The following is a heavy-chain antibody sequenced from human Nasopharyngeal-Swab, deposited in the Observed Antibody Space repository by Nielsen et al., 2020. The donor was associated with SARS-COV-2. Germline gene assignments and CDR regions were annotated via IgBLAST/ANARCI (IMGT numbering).Heavy chain of an antibody. CDR1: GYTFTSYG. J-gene: IGHJ2*01. Sequence: ASVKVSCKASGYTFTSYGISWVRQAPGQGLEWMGWISAYNGNTNYAQKLQGRVTMTTDTSTSTAYMELRSLRSDDTAVYYCARFPAGGYYDSSGYYYWCFDLWGRGTLVTVSS. CDR2: ISAYNGNT. V-gene: IGHV1-18*01. D-gene: IGHD3-22*01. CDR3: ARFPAGGYYDSSGYYYWCFDL.